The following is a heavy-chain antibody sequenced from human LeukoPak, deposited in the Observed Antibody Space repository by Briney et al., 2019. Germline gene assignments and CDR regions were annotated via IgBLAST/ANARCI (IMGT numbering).Heavy chain of an antibody. Sequence: GSLRLSCAASGFTFSSYDMHWVRQAPGKGLEWLAFIRYDGSYQYYADSVKGRFTISRDNSKNTLYLQMNSLRAEDTAVYYCATTKADYYPFDYWGQGTLVTVSS. CDR2: IRYDGSYQ. J-gene: IGHJ4*02. V-gene: IGHV3-30*02. CDR1: GFTFSSYD. D-gene: IGHD3-22*01. CDR3: ATTKADYYPFDY.